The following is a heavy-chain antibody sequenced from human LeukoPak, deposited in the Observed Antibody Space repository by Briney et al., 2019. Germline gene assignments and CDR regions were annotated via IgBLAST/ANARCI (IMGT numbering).Heavy chain of an antibody. CDR2: IYYTGSA. Sequence: PSETLSLTCTVSGGSISSYYWSWIRQPPGKGLEWIGYIYYTGSANYNPSLESRVTISVDTSKNQFSLKLNSVTAADTAVYFCARSDSGTYRHYFDYWGQGTLVTVSS. D-gene: IGHD1-26*01. CDR1: GGSISSYY. V-gene: IGHV4-59*08. J-gene: IGHJ4*02. CDR3: ARSDSGTYRHYFDY.